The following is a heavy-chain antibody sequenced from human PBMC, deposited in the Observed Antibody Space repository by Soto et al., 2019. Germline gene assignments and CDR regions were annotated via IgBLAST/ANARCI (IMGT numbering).Heavy chain of an antibody. V-gene: IGHV3-48*01. D-gene: IGHD6-13*01. CDR3: AREVNSSWYTKKKRGSFDY. J-gene: IGHJ4*02. Sequence: EVQLVESGGGLVQPGGSLRLSCAASGFTFSSYSMNWVRQAPGKGLEWGSYISSSSSTIYYADSVKGRFTISRDNAKNSLYLQMNSLRAEDTAVYYCAREVNSSWYTKKKRGSFDYWGQGTLVTVSS. CDR1: GFTFSSYS. CDR2: ISSSSSTI.